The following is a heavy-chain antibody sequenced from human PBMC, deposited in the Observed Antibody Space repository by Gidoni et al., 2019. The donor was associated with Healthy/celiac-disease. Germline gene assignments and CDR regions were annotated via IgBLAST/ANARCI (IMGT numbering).Heavy chain of an antibody. CDR2: ISSSGSTI. J-gene: IGHJ4*02. V-gene: IGHV3-48*03. D-gene: IGHD4-17*01. CDR3: ASPPTYGPGY. CDR1: GFTLSSYE. Sequence: EVQLVASGGGLVQPGGSLRLSCAASGFTLSSYEMNWVRQAPGKGLEWVSYISSSGSTIYYADSVKGRLTISRDNAKNSLYLQMNSLRAEDTAVYYCASPPTYGPGYWGQGTLVTVSS.